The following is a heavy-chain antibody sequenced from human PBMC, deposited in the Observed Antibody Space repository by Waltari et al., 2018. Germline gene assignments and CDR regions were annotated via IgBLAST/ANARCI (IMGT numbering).Heavy chain of an antibody. CDR2: VYHFGSS. CDR3: ARHESAHYGGFDS. CDR1: GDSITSASY. V-gene: IGHV4-38-2*01. D-gene: IGHD4-17*01. J-gene: IGHJ4*02. Sequence: QVQLQESGQGLVKPSETLSLTCAVSGDSITSASYWGWIRQPPGKGLEWIGYVYHFGSSSYNPSLKSRVTMSVDTSKRQFSLNLSSVTAADTAVYYCARHESAHYGGFDSWGRGTLVTVSA.